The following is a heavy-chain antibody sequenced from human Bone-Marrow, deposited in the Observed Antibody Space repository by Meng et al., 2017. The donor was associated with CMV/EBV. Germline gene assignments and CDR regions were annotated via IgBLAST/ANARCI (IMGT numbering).Heavy chain of an antibody. D-gene: IGHD6-19*01. CDR3: ARDLRQWLNY. V-gene: IGHV1-8*01. Sequence: ASVKVSCKASGYTFSYYDIIWVRQASGQGLEWVGWMNPNRGNTAYAQKLQGRVTMTTDTSTSTAYMELRSLRSDDTAAYYCARDLRQWLNYWGQGTLVTVSS. J-gene: IGHJ4*02. CDR1: GYTFSYYD. CDR2: MNPNRGNT.